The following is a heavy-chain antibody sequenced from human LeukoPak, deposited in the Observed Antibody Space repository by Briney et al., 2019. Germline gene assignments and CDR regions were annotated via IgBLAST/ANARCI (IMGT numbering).Heavy chain of an antibody. CDR3: ARDCSSTSCRKTAYYYGMDV. V-gene: IGHV1-69*04. Sequence: ASVKVSCKASGYTFTSYGISWVRQAPGQGLEWMGRIIPILGIANYAQKFQGRVTITADKSTSTAYMELSSLRSEDTAVYYCARDCSSTSCRKTAYYYGMDVWGQGTTVTVSS. J-gene: IGHJ6*02. CDR1: GYTFTSYG. D-gene: IGHD2-2*01. CDR2: IIPILGIA.